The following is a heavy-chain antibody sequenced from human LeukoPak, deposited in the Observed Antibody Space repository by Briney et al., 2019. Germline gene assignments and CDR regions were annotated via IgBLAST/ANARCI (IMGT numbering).Heavy chain of an antibody. CDR2: IYRTGSA. V-gene: IGHV4-4*02. Sequence: PGGSLRLSCAASGFTFSSYSMNWVRQAPGKGLEWIGEIYRTGSANCNPSLKSRVTISVDKSKNQFSLRLNSVTAADTAVYYCVRCGSYCLDYWGQGTLVTVSS. CDR1: GFTFSSYS. CDR3: VRCGSYCLDY. J-gene: IGHJ4*02. D-gene: IGHD1-26*01.